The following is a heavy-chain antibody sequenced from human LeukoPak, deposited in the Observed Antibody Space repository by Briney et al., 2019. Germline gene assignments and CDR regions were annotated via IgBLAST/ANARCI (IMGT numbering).Heavy chain of an antibody. CDR1: GFTFSSYA. CDR3: AKVEGGSGSYYKYYYMDV. D-gene: IGHD3-10*01. V-gene: IGHV3-23*01. CDR2: ISGSGGST. J-gene: IGHJ6*03. Sequence: PGGSLKLSCAASGFTFSSYAMSWVRQAPGKGLEWVSDISGSGGSTYYADSVKGRFTISRDNSKNTLYLQMNSLRAEDTAVYYCAKVEGGSGSYYKYYYMDVWGKGTTVTISS.